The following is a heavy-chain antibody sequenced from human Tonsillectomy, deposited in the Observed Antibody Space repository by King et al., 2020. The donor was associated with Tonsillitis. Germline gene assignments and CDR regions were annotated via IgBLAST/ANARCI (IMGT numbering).Heavy chain of an antibody. CDR2: IIPILGTA. D-gene: IGHD6-13*01. CDR1: GGTFSSYA. V-gene: IGHV1-69*11. J-gene: IGHJ3*01. Sequence: QLVQSGAEVKKPGSSVKVSCKASGGTFSSYAISWVRQAPGQGLEWMGGIIPILGTANYAQKFQGRVTITADESTSPAYMGLSSLRSDDTAVYYCARGVAAAGTADAFDVWGHGTMVSVSS. CDR3: ARGVAAAGTADAFDV.